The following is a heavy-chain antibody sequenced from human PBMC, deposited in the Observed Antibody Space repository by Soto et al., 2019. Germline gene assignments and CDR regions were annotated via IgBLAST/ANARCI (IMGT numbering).Heavy chain of an antibody. J-gene: IGHJ4*02. CDR3: AKSGSYVGSSIDY. CDR1: GFSFSSKA. CDR2: ISAGAGST. D-gene: IGHD6-25*01. V-gene: IGHV3-23*01. Sequence: AGGSLRLSCAASGFSFSSKAMNWVRQAPGKGLEWVSTISAGAGSTHYADSVKGRFTISRDNSKNTLYLQMNSLRVEDTAVYYCAKSGSYVGSSIDYWGQGTLVTVSS.